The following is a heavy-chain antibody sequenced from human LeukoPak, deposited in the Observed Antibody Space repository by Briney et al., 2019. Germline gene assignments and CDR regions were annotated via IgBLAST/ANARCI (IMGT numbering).Heavy chain of an antibody. V-gene: IGHV4-31*03. CDR3: ARGANWGSGYYFDY. J-gene: IGHJ4*02. D-gene: IGHD7-27*01. CDR2: IYYSGST. CDR1: GGSISSGDYY. Sequence: SQTLSLTCTVSGGSISSGDYYWSWIRQHPGKGLEWIGYIYYSGSTYYNPSLKSRVTISVDTSKNQFSLKLSSVTAADTAVYYCARGANWGSGYYFDYWGQGTLVTVSS.